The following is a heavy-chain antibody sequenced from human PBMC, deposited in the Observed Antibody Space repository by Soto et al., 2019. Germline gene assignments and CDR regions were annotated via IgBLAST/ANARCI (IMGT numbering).Heavy chain of an antibody. CDR2: IYSGGST. CDR1: GFTVSSNY. Sequence: PGGSLRLSFAASGFTVSSNYMSWFRQSPGKGLEWVSVIYSGGSTYYADSVKGRFTISRDNSKNTLYLQMNSLRAEATAVYYCARLLTTYSSGWYGSIYYYYGMDVWGQGTTVTVS. V-gene: IGHV3-53*01. D-gene: IGHD6-19*01. J-gene: IGHJ6*02. CDR3: ARLLTTYSSGWYGSIYYYYGMDV.